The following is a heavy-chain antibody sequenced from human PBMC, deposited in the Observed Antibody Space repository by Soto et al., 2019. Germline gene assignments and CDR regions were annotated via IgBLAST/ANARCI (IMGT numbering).Heavy chain of an antibody. CDR1: GYTFASYA. CDR3: ARDPPPPDY. J-gene: IGHJ4*02. Sequence: QVQLVQSGAEVKKPGASVKVSCKASGYTFASYAISWIRQAPGQGLEWMGWISAYHGNTNYAQKLQGRVTMTTDTSTSKAYMELRSLRSHDTAVYYCARDPPPPDYWGQGTLVTVSS. CDR2: ISAYHGNT. V-gene: IGHV1-18*01.